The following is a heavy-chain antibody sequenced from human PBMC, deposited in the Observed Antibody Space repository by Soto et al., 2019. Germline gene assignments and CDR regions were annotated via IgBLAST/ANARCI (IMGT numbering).Heavy chain of an antibody. CDR1: GGTFSSYA. CDR3: AREAPYSSGWYNDFDI. D-gene: IGHD6-19*01. CDR2: IIPIFGTA. Sequence: SVKVSCKASGGTFSSYAISWVRQAPGQGLEWMGGIIPIFGTANYAQKFQGRVTITADESTSTAYMELSSLRSEDTAVYYCAREAPYSSGWYNDFDIWGQGTMVTVSS. J-gene: IGHJ3*02. V-gene: IGHV1-69*13.